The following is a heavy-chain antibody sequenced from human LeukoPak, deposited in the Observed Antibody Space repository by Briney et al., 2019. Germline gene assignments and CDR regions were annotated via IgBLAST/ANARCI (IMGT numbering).Heavy chain of an antibody. J-gene: IGHJ4*02. CDR3: ARERGIAVAGAPDY. CDR2: IYYSGST. CDR1: GGTISSYY. V-gene: IGHV4-59*01. Sequence: SETLSLTCTVSGGTISSYYWSWIRQPPGKGLEWIGDIYYSGSTNYNPSLNSRVTISVDTSKNQSSLELSSVTAAATAVYYCARERGIAVAGAPDYWGQGTLVTVSS. D-gene: IGHD6-19*01.